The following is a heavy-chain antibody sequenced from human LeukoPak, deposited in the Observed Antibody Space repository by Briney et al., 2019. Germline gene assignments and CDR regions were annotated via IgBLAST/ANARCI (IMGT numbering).Heavy chain of an antibody. D-gene: IGHD3-22*01. Sequence: GGSLRLSCAASGFTFSDYAMTWVRQAPGEGLEWISSLSGNGGSTYYADSVKGRFTISRDNSKNTLYLQMNSLRAEDTAIYYCASRNYYDSGSYGIDYWGQGTLVTVSS. V-gene: IGHV3-23*01. J-gene: IGHJ4*02. CDR1: GFTFSDYA. CDR2: LSGNGGST. CDR3: ASRNYYDSGSYGIDY.